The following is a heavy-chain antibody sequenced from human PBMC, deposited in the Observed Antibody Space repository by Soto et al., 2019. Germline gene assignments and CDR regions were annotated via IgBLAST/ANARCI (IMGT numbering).Heavy chain of an antibody. V-gene: IGHV4-39*01. D-gene: IGHD2-15*01. CDR2: IYYSGST. Sequence: QLQLQESGPGLVKPSETLSLTCTVSGGSISSSSYYWGWIRQPPGKGLEWIGSIYYSGSTYYNPSLKSRVTISIDTSNNELSMKLSSVTAADTAVYYCASVVVVAAQYYFDYWGQGTLVTVSS. CDR3: ASVVVVAAQYYFDY. CDR1: GGSISSSSYY. J-gene: IGHJ4*02.